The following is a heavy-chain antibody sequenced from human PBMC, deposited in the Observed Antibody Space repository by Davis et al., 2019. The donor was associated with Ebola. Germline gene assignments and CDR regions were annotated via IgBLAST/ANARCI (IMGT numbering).Heavy chain of an antibody. CDR1: GYTFTSYA. CDR2: INTDNGNT. Sequence: AASVKVSCKASGYTFTSYAMHWLRQAPGQRLEWMGWINTDNGNTKYSQKLQGRVTFTRETSASTAYMELSSLRSEDTAVYYCARPDYGDYQLFDYWGQGTLVTVSS. J-gene: IGHJ4*02. D-gene: IGHD4-17*01. CDR3: ARPDYGDYQLFDY. V-gene: IGHV1-3*04.